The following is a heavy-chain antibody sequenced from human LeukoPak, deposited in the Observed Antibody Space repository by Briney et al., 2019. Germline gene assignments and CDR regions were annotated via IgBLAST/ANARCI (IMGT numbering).Heavy chain of an antibody. D-gene: IGHD3-9*01. CDR1: GFTFSSYA. Sequence: GGSLRLSCSASGFTFSSYAMHWVRQAPGKGLEYVSAISSNGGSTYYADSVKGRFTISRDNSKNTLYLQMSSLRAEDTAVYYCVKVGLRYFDWLLSGVDYWGQGTLVTASS. V-gene: IGHV3-64D*06. CDR3: VKVGLRYFDWLLSGVDY. J-gene: IGHJ4*02. CDR2: ISSNGGST.